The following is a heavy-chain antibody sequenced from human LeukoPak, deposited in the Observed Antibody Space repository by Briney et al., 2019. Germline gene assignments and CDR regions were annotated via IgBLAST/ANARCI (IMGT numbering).Heavy chain of an antibody. J-gene: IGHJ4*02. D-gene: IGHD1-26*01. V-gene: IGHV3-74*03. CDR3: AKDVGKWESLHFFDY. CDR2: IHPDGSIT. CDR1: GFTISNYW. Sequence: GGSLRLSCVGSGFTISNYWMHWVRQAPGTGLVWVSRIHPDGSITTYADSVKGRFTISRDNAKNTLYLQMNSLRAEDTAVYYCAKDVGKWESLHFFDYWGQGTLVTVSS.